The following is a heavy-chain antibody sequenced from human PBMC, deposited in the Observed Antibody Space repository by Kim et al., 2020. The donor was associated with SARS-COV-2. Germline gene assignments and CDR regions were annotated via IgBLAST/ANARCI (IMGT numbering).Heavy chain of an antibody. CDR2: INTDGSDT. J-gene: IGHJ2*01. Sequence: GGSLRLSCTASAFAFSNYWMHWVRQTPGKGLVWVSRINTDGSDTTYADSVRGRFTISRDNAKNTLYLQINRLRADDTAVYFCARARDGIVWHFDLWGRGTLVTVSS. CDR3: ARARDGIVWHFDL. CDR1: AFAFSNYW. V-gene: IGHV3-74*01. D-gene: IGHD2-15*01.